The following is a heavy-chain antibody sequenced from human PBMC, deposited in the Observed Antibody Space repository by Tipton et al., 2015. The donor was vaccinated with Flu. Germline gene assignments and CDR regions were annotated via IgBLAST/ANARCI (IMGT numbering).Heavy chain of an antibody. Sequence: AVSGFTVNSYGMHWVRQAPGKGLEWVAVITYDGTGKAYADSVRGRFTISRDDSQNTLYLQMNSLRAEDTAVYYCQSGRTNSGVEYWGRGTLVTVST. CDR1: GFTVNSYG. CDR2: ITYDGTGK. V-gene: IGHV3-30*03. D-gene: IGHD1-26*01. CDR3: QSGRTNSGVEY. J-gene: IGHJ4*02.